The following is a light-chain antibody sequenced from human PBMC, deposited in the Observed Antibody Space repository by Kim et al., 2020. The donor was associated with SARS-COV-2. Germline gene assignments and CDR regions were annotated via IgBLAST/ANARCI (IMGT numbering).Light chain of an antibody. CDR3: SSFSSNTSVV. J-gene: IGLJ2*01. Sequence: QSALTQPASVSGPPGQSITISCTGSSSDIGGYNYVAWYQQDPGKAPKLMIYDVTERPSGVSDRFSGSKSGNTASLTISGLQAEDEGDYYCSSFSSNTSVVFGGGTQVTVL. CDR2: DVT. CDR1: SSDIGGYNY. V-gene: IGLV2-14*01.